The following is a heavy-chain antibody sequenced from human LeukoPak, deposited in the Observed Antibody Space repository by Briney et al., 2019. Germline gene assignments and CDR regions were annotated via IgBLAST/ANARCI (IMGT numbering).Heavy chain of an antibody. J-gene: IGHJ3*02. CDR3: AKDGVRGALDAFDI. V-gene: IGHV3-11*05. CDR1: GFNFNTYE. D-gene: IGHD1-26*01. Sequence: GGSLRLSGIASGFNFNTYEMNWVRQAPGKGLEWVSYISSSSSYTNYADSVKGRFTISRDNAKNSLYLQINSLRAEETAVYYCAKDGVRGALDAFDIWGQGTMVTVSS. CDR2: ISSSSSYT.